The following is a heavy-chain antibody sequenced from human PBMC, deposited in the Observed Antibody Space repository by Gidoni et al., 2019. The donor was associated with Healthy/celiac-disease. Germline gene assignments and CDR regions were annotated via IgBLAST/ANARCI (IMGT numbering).Heavy chain of an antibody. V-gene: IGHV4-39*01. CDR3: ARPSLDDYGDYEGAFDI. D-gene: IGHD4-17*01. CDR2: IYYSGST. CDR1: GGSISSSSYY. Sequence: QLQLQESGPGLVKPSETLSLTCTVSGGSISSSSYYWGWIRQPPGKGLEWIGSIYYSGSTYYNPSLKSRVTISVDTSKNQFSLKLSSVTAADTAVYYCARPSLDDYGDYEGAFDIWGQGTMVTVSS. J-gene: IGHJ3*02.